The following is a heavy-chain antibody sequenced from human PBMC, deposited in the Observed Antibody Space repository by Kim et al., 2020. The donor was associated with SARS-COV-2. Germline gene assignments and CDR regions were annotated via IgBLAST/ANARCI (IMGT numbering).Heavy chain of an antibody. CDR1: GGSFSGYY. Sequence: SETLSLTCAVYGGSFSGYYWSWIRQPPGKGLEWIGEINHSGSTNYNPSLKSRVTISVDTSKNQFSLKLSSVTAADTAVYYCARTPGPKTKGPPQLVSRASYYGMDVWGQGTTVTVSS. D-gene: IGHD6-13*01. V-gene: IGHV4-34*01. CDR2: INHSGST. CDR3: ARTPGPKTKGPPQLVSRASYYGMDV. J-gene: IGHJ6*02.